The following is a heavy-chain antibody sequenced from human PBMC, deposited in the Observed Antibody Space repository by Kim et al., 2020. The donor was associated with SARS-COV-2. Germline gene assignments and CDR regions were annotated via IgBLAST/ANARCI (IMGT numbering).Heavy chain of an antibody. D-gene: IGHD3-10*01. CDR3: AKCYGSGSYYPRGAFDI. V-gene: IGHV3-9*01. CDR2: ISWNSGSI. Sequence: GGSLRLSCAASGFTFDDYAMHWVRQAPGKGLEWVSGISWNSGSIGYADSVKGRFTISRDNAKNSLYLQMNSLRAEDTALYYCAKCYGSGSYYPRGAFDIWGQGTMVTVSS. CDR1: GFTFDDYA. J-gene: IGHJ3*02.